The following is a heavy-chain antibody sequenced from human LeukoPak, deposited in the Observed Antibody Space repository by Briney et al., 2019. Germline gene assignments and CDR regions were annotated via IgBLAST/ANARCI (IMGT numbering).Heavy chain of an antibody. J-gene: IGHJ6*02. CDR2: INQAGSEK. Sequence: GGSLRLSCEASGFTFTDSWMTWVRQAPGRGLEWVGNINQAGSEKYYVDSVKGRFTISRDNAKNSLYLQMNSLRAEDTAVYYCARGLDVWGRGTTVTVSS. CDR1: GFTFTDSW. CDR3: ARGLDV. V-gene: IGHV3-7*05.